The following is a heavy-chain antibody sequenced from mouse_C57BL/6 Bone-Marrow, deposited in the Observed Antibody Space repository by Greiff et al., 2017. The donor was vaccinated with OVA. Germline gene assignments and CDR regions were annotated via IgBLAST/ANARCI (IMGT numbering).Heavy chain of an antibody. CDR3: ARLGFITTEVEDYYYAMDY. Sequence: VQLQQSGPELVKPGASVKISCKASGYAFSSSWMNWVKQRPGKGLEWIGRIYPGDGDTNYNGKFKGKATLPADKSSSTAYRQRSSLTSEDSAVYVCARLGFITTEVEDYYYAMDYWGQGTSVTVSS. CDR2: IYPGDGDT. CDR1: GYAFSSSW. J-gene: IGHJ4*01. V-gene: IGHV1-82*01. D-gene: IGHD1-1*01.